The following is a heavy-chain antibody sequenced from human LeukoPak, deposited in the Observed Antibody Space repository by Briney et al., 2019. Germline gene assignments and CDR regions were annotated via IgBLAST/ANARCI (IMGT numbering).Heavy chain of an antibody. D-gene: IGHD2/OR15-2a*01. Sequence: PGGSLRLSCAAPGFTFSSYSMNWVRQAPGRGLEWVSTITDSDGTYYADSVKGRFTISRDNSKNTVYLQMNSLRAEDTAIYYCVKGFRYFDCWGQGTLVTVSS. V-gene: IGHV3-23*01. CDR3: VKGFRYFDC. J-gene: IGHJ4*02. CDR1: GFTFSSYS. CDR2: ITDSDGT.